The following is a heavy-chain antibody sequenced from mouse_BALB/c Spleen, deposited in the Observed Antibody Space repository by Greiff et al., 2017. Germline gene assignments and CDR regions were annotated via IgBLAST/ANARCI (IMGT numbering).Heavy chain of an antibody. CDR2: ISSGSSTT. V-gene: IGHV5-17*02. CDR1: GFTFSSFG. Sequence: EVNLVESGGGLVQPGGSRKLSCAASGFTFSSFGMHWVRQAPEKGLEWVAYISSGSSTTYYADTVKGRFTISRDNPKNTLFLQMTSLRSEDTAMYYCASGYDGYFTYAMDYWGQGTSVTVSS. J-gene: IGHJ4*01. D-gene: IGHD2-3*01. CDR3: ASGYDGYFTYAMDY.